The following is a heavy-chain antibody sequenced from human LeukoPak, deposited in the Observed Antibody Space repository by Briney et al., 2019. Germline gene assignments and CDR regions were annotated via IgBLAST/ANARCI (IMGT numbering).Heavy chain of an antibody. D-gene: IGHD4-17*01. CDR2: INPSGGST. CDR3: ARDGDYETPYYYYHMDV. Sequence: VASVKVSCKASGYTFTSYYMHWVRQAPGQGLEWMGIINPSGGSTSYAQKFQGRVTMTRDTSTSTVYMELSSLRSEDTAVYYCARDGDYETPYYYYHMDVWGKGTTVTVSS. V-gene: IGHV1-46*01. J-gene: IGHJ6*03. CDR1: GYTFTSYY.